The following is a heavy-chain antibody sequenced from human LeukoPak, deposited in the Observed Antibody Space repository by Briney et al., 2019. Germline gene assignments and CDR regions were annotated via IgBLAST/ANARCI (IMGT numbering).Heavy chain of an antibody. CDR3: AKSFRSTSLDY. V-gene: IGHV3-21*04. J-gene: IGHJ4*02. D-gene: IGHD2-2*01. CDR1: EFTFNTYS. Sequence: GGSLRLSCAASEFTFNTYSMNWVRQAPGKGLEWVSSISSSSDYTYYADSVKGRFTISRDNSRNTLYLQMDSLRAGDTAVYYCAKSFRSTSLDYWGQGTLVTVSS. CDR2: ISSSSDYT.